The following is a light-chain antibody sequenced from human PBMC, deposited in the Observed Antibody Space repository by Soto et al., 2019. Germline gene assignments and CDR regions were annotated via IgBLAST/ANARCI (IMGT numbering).Light chain of an antibody. Sequence: DIQMTQSPSSLSASVGDRVTITCRASQSISSSLKWYQEKPGKAPKFLIHAVTNLQSGVPSRFSGSGSGTDFTLTISSLQPEDFATYYCQQSYNFPFTFGPGTKVDIK. V-gene: IGKV1-39*01. J-gene: IGKJ3*01. CDR1: QSISSS. CDR2: AVT. CDR3: QQSYNFPFT.